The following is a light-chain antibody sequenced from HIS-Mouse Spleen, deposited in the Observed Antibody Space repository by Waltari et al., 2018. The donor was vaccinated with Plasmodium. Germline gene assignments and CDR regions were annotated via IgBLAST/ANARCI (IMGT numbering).Light chain of an antibody. CDR3: YSTDSSGNHRV. CDR2: EDS. V-gene: IGLV3-10*01. Sequence: SYELTQPPSVSVSPRQTARITCSGDALPKKYAYWYQQKSGQAPVLVIYEDSNRPSGIPERFSGSSSGTMATLTISGAQGEDEADYYCYSTDSSGNHRVFGGGTKLTVL. CDR1: ALPKKY. J-gene: IGLJ3*02.